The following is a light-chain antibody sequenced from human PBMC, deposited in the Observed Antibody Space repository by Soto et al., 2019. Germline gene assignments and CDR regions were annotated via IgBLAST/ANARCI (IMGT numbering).Light chain of an antibody. V-gene: IGKV3-20*01. CDR3: QQYGSSPLT. CDR1: QSVSSH. CDR2: GAS. Sequence: EIVMTQSPATLSVCPGERATLSCSASQSVSSHLAWYQQKPGQAPRLLIYGASSRATGIPDRFSGSGSGTDFTLTISRLEPEDFAVYYCQQYGSSPLTFGGGTKVDIK. J-gene: IGKJ4*01.